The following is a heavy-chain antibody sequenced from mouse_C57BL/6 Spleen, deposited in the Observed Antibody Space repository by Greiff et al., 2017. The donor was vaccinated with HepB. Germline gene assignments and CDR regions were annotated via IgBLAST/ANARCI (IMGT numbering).Heavy chain of an antibody. J-gene: IGHJ1*03. CDR3: ARCGYAWYFDV. Sequence: VQLQQSGAELVKPGASVKISCKASGYAFSSYWMNWVKQRPGKGLEWIGQIYPGDGDTNYNGKFKGKATLTADKASSTAYMQLSSLTSEDSAVYFCARCGYAWYFDVWGTGTTVTVSS. D-gene: IGHD2-2*01. CDR2: IYPGDGDT. CDR1: GYAFSSYW. V-gene: IGHV1-80*01.